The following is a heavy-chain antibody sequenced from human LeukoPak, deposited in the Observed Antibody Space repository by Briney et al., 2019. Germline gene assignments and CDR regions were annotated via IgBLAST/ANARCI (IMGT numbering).Heavy chain of an antibody. D-gene: IGHD3-22*01. J-gene: IGHJ3*02. Sequence: ASVKVSCKASGGTFSSYAISWVRQAPGQGLEWMGRIIPILGIANYAQKFQGRVTITADKSTSTAYMELSSLRSEDTAVYYCARDYYYDSSGYYYPDAFDIWGQGTMVTVSS. V-gene: IGHV1-69*04. CDR2: IIPILGIA. CDR3: ARDYYYDSSGYYYPDAFDI. CDR1: GGTFSSYA.